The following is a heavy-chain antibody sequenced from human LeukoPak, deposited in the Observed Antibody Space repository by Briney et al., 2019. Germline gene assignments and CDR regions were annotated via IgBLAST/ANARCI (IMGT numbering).Heavy chain of an antibody. J-gene: IGHJ4*02. V-gene: IGHV4-38-2*02. CDR2: IYPSGRT. CDR3: ARSSRSWSTFDY. CDR1: GGSIGSYY. D-gene: IGHD6-13*01. Sequence: PSETPSLTCTVSGGSIGSYYWGWIRQPPGKGLEWIGSIYPSGRTYYSPSLTGRVTMSIDTSKNDFSLKLRSVTAADTAVYYCARSSRSWSTFDYWGQGTLVTVSS.